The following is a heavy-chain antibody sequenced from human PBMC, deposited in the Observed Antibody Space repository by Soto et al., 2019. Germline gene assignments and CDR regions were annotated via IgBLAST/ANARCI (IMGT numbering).Heavy chain of an antibody. CDR3: ARRQNWNNLFDT. D-gene: IGHD1-1*01. CDR1: GGSITNNY. J-gene: IGHJ5*02. CDR2: SYYSGST. V-gene: IGHV4-59*08. Sequence: SETLSLTCTVSGGSITNNYWSWIRQSPGKGLEWIGCSYYSGSTSYNPSLRSRVTISIDTSKTQFSLRLRSVTAADTAIYYCARRQNWNNLFDTWGQGTLVTVSS.